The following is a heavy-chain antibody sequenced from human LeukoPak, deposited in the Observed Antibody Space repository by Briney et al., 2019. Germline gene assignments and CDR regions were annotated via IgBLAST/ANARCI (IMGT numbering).Heavy chain of an antibody. CDR2: IYNSGTT. D-gene: IGHD3-10*01. CDR1: GDSISSTSYY. CDR3: ASRVYGLGSFNY. J-gene: IGHJ4*01. V-gene: IGHV4-39*01. Sequence: SETLSLTCTVSGDSISSTSYYWDWIRQPPGKGLEWIGSIYNSGTTYYNPSLKSRASISVDTSKNQFSLKVSSVTAADTAVYYCASRVYGLGSFNYWGQGTLVTVSS.